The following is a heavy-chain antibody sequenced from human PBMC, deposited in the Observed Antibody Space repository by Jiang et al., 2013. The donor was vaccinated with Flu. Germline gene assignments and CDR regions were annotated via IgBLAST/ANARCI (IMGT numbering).Heavy chain of an antibody. CDR1: WLHRQWWLL. J-gene: IGHJ5*02. D-gene: IGHD4-11*01. V-gene: IGHV4-31*03. Sequence: VKPSQTLSLDLHCLWWLHRQWWLLLELDPPXPRKGLEWIGCISDSGTTDYKPSLKSRLTISVDTSKNQFSLNLRSVTAADTAVYYCAREDYRFHPWGHGTLVTVSS. CDR2: ISDSGTT. CDR3: AREDYRFHP.